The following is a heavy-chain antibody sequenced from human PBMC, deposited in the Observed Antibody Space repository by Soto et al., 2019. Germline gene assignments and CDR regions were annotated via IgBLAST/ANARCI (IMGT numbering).Heavy chain of an antibody. CDR1: GGSISSYY. D-gene: IGHD3-3*01. Sequence: SETLSLTCTVSGGSISSYYWSWFRQPPGKGLEWIGYIYYSGSTNYNPSLKSRVTISVDTSKNQFSLKLSSVTAADTAVYYCARGAEAYYDFWSGYVYFDYWGQGTLVTVSS. V-gene: IGHV4-59*01. CDR3: ARGAEAYYDFWSGYVYFDY. J-gene: IGHJ4*02. CDR2: IYYSGST.